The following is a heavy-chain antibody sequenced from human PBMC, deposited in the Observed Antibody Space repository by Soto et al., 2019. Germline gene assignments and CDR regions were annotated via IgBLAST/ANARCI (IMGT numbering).Heavy chain of an antibody. D-gene: IGHD3-22*01. CDR2: IYYSGST. Sequence: SETLSLTCTVSGGSISSSSYYWGWIRQPPGKGLEWIGSIYYSGSTYYNPSLKSRVTISVDTSKNQFSLKLSSVTAADTAVYYCARPHRDSSGYFFDYWGQGTLVTVSS. CDR1: GGSISSSSYY. V-gene: IGHV4-39*01. CDR3: ARPHRDSSGYFFDY. J-gene: IGHJ4*02.